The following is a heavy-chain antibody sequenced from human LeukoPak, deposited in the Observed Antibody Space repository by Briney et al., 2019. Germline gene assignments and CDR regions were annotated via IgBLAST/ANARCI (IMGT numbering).Heavy chain of an antibody. Sequence: PGRSLRLSCAASGFTFNTYGMHWVRQAPGKGLEWVAFISYDGSNEYYADSVKGRFTISRDNSKNTQYLQMNSLRAEDTAVYYCAKDLSIPYDSRGFDPSGQGPLVTVSS. CDR1: GFTFNTYG. V-gene: IGHV3-30*18. J-gene: IGHJ5*02. CDR2: ISYDGSNE. CDR3: AKDLSIPYDSRGFDP. D-gene: IGHD3-22*01.